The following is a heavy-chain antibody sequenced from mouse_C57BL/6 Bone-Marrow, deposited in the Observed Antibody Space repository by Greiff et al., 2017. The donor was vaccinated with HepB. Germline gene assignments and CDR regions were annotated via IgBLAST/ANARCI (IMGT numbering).Heavy chain of an antibody. CDR2: IYPSDSET. CDR1: GYTFTSYW. D-gene: IGHD5-2*01. Sequence: QVQLQQPGAELVRPGSSVKLSCKASGYTFTSYWMDWVKQRPGQGLEWIGNIYPSDSETHYNQKFKDKATLTVDKSSSTAYMQLSSLTSEDSAVYYCARFEYSAPNYYAMYYWGQGTSVTVSS. J-gene: IGHJ4*01. CDR3: ARFEYSAPNYYAMYY. V-gene: IGHV1-61*01.